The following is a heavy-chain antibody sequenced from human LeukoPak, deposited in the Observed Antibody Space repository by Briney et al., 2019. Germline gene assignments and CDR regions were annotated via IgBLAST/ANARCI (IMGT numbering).Heavy chain of an antibody. CDR3: ARDYRGYCSSTSCLLYYGMDV. J-gene: IGHJ6*02. V-gene: IGHV3-53*01. Sequence: GGSLRLSCAASGFTFNAFGMNWVRQAPGKGLEWVSVIYSGGNTFYADSVKGRFTISRDNSKNTLYLQMHSLRAEDTAVYYCARDYRGYCSSTSCLLYYGMDVWGQGTTVTVSS. CDR1: GFTFNAFG. D-gene: IGHD2-2*01. CDR2: IYSGGNT.